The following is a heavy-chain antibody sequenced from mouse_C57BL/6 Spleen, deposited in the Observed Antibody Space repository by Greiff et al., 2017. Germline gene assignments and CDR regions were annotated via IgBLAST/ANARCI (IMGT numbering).Heavy chain of an antibody. CDR3: AKRSYSYFDY. D-gene: IGHD1-1*01. V-gene: IGHV3-6*01. J-gene: IGHJ2*01. CDR2: ISYDGSN. CDR1: GYSITSGYY. Sequence: ESGPGLVKPSQSLSLTCSVTGYSITSGYYWNWIRQFPGNKLEWMGYISYDGSNNYNPSLKNRISITRDTSKNQFFLKLNSVTTEDTATYYCAKRSYSYFDYWGQGTTLTVSS.